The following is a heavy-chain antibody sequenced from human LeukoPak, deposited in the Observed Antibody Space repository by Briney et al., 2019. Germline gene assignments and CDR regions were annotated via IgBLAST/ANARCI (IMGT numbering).Heavy chain of an antibody. CDR2: ISAYNGNT. D-gene: IGHD3-10*01. CDR3: ARDLLDVLLWFGELLFDP. V-gene: IGHV1-18*01. J-gene: IGHJ5*02. Sequence: GSGKVSCKPSGYTCTSYGISWVRQAPGQGLEWMGWISAYNGNTNYAQKLQGRVTMTTDTSTSTAYMELRSLRSDDTAVYYCARDLLDVLLWFGELLFDPWGQGTLVTVSS. CDR1: GYTCTSYG.